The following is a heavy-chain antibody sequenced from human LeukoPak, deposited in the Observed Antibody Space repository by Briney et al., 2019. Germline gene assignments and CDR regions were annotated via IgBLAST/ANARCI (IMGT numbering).Heavy chain of an antibody. CDR3: ARLYCSGGSCYSNWFDP. CDR2: IYYSGST. D-gene: IGHD2-15*01. Sequence: PSETLSLTCTVSGGSISSGDYYWSWIRQPPGKGLEWIGYIYYSGSTYYNPSPKSRVTISVDTSKNQFSLKLSSVTAADTAVYYCARLYCSGGSCYSNWFDPWGQGTLVTVSS. J-gene: IGHJ5*02. CDR1: GGSISSGDYY. V-gene: IGHV4-30-4*01.